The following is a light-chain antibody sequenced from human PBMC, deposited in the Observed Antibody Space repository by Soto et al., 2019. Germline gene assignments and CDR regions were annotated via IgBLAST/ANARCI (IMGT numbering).Light chain of an antibody. CDR3: AGWDGSLKGFV. CDR1: ASNIGRDP. Sequence: QSVLTQPPSASGAPGQRVTISCSGSASNIGRDPVNWYQQVPGTAPKLLIYENNHRPSGVPDRFSGSKSGTPASLVISGLQSEDEAEYFCAGWDGSLKGFVFGTATKVTVL. V-gene: IGLV1-44*01. CDR2: ENN. J-gene: IGLJ1*01.